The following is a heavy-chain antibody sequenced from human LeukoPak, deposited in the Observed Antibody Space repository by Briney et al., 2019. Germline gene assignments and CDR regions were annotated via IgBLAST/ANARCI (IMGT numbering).Heavy chain of an antibody. CDR1: GDSISSSSSY. D-gene: IGHD4-17*01. J-gene: IGHJ4*02. CDR3: ARRPLRSRPWED. V-gene: IGHV3-23*01. CDR2: ISGSGGST. Sequence: ETLSLTCTVSGDSISSSSSYWGWIRQPPGKGLEWVSAISGSGGSTYYADSVKGRFTISRDNSKNTLYLQMNSLRAEDTAVYYCARRPLRSRPWEDWGQGTLVTVSS.